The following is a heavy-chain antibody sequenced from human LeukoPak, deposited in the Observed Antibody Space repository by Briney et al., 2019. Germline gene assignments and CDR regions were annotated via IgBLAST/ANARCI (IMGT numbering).Heavy chain of an antibody. CDR1: GFTFSSYW. V-gene: IGHV3-74*01. CDR2: INSDGSST. CDR3: ARNSGSYRKIDY. D-gene: IGHD1-26*01. J-gene: IGHJ4*02. Sequence: PGGSLRLSCAASGFTFSSYWMHWVRQAPGKGLVWVSRINSDGSSTSYADSVKGRFTISRDNAKNTLYLQMNSLRAEDTAVYYCARNSGSYRKIDYLGQGTLVTVSS.